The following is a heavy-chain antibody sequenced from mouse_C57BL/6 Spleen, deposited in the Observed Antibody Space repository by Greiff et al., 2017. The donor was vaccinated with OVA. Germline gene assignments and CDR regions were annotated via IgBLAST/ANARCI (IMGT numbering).Heavy chain of an antibody. Sequence: QVQLQQPGAELVKPGASVKLSCKASGYTFTSYWMQWVNQRPGQGLEWIGEIDPSDSYTNYNQKFKGKATLTVDTSSSTAYMQLSSLTSEDSAVYYCARGGGYYAMDYWGQGTSVTVSS. J-gene: IGHJ4*01. CDR1: GYTFTSYW. CDR3: ARGGGYYAMDY. D-gene: IGHD1-1*02. CDR2: IDPSDSYT. V-gene: IGHV1-50*01.